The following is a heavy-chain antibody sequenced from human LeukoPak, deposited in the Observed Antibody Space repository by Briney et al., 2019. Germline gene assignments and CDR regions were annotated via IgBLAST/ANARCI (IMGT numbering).Heavy chain of an antibody. J-gene: IGHJ6*03. Sequence: PGGSLRLSCAASGFTFSSYEMNWVRQAPGKGLEWVTYITSSGSSIYYADSVKGRFTISRDSAKNSLYLQMNSLRAEDTAIYYCAKVGLCGYYPPYYYYMDVWGKGTTVTVSS. V-gene: IGHV3-48*03. CDR3: AKVGLCGYYPPYYYYMDV. CDR2: ITSSGSSI. CDR1: GFTFSSYE. D-gene: IGHD2/OR15-2a*01.